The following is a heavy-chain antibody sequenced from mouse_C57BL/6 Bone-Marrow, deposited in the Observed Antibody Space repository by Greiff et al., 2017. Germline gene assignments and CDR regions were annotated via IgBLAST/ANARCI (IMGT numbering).Heavy chain of an antibody. CDR3: ARRPPSYCCGSSGYFDV. Sequence: EVKLVESGGGLVKPGGSLKLSCAASGFTFSSYTMSWVRQTPEKRLEWVATISGGGGNTYYPDSVKGRFTISRDNAKNTLYLQMSSLRSEDTALYYCARRPPSYCCGSSGYFDVWGTGTTVTVSS. CDR1: GFTFSSYT. CDR2: ISGGGGNT. J-gene: IGHJ1*03. D-gene: IGHD1-1*01. V-gene: IGHV5-9*01.